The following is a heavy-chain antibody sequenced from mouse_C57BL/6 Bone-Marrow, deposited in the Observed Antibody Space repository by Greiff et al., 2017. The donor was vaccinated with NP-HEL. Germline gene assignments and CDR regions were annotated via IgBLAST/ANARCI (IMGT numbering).Heavy chain of an antibody. D-gene: IGHD1-1*01. Sequence: VQLQQPGAELVKPGASVKLSCKASGYTFTSYWMHWVKQRPGQGLEWIGMIHPNSGSTNYNEKFKSKATLTVDKSSSTAYMQLSSLTSEDSAVYYWARTVVAPYAMDYWGQGTSVTVSS. CDR3: ARTVVAPYAMDY. CDR2: IHPNSGST. J-gene: IGHJ4*01. CDR1: GYTFTSYW. V-gene: IGHV1-64*01.